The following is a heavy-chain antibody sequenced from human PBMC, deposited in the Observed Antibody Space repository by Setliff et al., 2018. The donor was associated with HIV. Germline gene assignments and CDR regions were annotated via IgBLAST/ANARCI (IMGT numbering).Heavy chain of an antibody. V-gene: IGHV1-3*01. CDR3: AREGRYCTNGVCYSDWYFDL. CDR1: GYTFTTYA. Sequence: ASVKVSCKASGYTFTTYAIFWVRQAPGQRLEWMGWINEASGNTKCSQKFQGRVTITRDTSASTAYMELSSLRSEDTAVYYCAREGRYCTNGVCYSDWYFDLWGRGTLVTVSS. CDR2: INEASGNT. D-gene: IGHD2-8*01. J-gene: IGHJ2*01.